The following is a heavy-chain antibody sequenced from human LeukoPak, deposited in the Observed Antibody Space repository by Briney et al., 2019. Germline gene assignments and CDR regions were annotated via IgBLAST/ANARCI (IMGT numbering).Heavy chain of an antibody. V-gene: IGHV3-20*04. CDR2: INWNGGST. D-gene: IGHD4-17*01. J-gene: IGHJ3*02. CDR1: GFTFDDYG. CDR3: AKDLCAVTTGCAFDI. Sequence: GGSLRLSCAASGFTFDDYGMSWVRQAPGKGLEWVSGINWNGGSTGYADSVKGRFTISRDNAKNSLYLQMSSLRAEDMALYYCAKDLCAVTTGCAFDIWGQGTMVTVSS.